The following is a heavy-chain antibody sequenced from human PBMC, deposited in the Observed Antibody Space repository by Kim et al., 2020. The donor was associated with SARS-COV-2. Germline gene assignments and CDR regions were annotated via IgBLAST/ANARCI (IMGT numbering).Heavy chain of an antibody. J-gene: IGHJ2*01. CDR3: ARDWGVLDHDWHFDL. Sequence: GGSLRLSCAASGFTFSAYWMHWVRQAPGKGLVWVSRISSSGGSASHADSVKGRFTSSRDNAKNTLYLQMNSLRAEDTAVYYCARDWGVLDHDWHFDLWGSGTLDTLS. V-gene: IGHV3-74*01. CDR2: ISSSGGSA. D-gene: IGHD3-16*01. CDR1: GFTFSAYW.